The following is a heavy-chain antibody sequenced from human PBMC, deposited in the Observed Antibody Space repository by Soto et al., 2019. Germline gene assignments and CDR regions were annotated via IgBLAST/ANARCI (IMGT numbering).Heavy chain of an antibody. CDR3: ARAVAVPPDLGI. CDR2: INAGNGNT. V-gene: IGHV1-3*01. J-gene: IGHJ4*02. D-gene: IGHD2-2*01. Sequence: ASVKATSKAPGYRITSYAMHWLRQAPRQRPEWMGWINAGNGNTKYSHKFQGRVTITRDTSASTAYMELSSLRSKDTAVYCCARAVAVPPDLGIWGEGTLVTVSS. CDR1: GYRITSYA.